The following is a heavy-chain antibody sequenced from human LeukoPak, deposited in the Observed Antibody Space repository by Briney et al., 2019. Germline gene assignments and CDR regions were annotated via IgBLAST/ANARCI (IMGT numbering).Heavy chain of an antibody. D-gene: IGHD3-10*01. Sequence: ASVKDSCKASGYTFTGYYMHWVRQAPGQGLEWMGWINPNSGGTNYAQKFQGRVTMTRDTSISTAYMELSRLRSDDTAVYYCARAITYYGSGSYYNCWFDPWGQGTLVTVSS. V-gene: IGHV1-2*02. CDR2: INPNSGGT. CDR1: GYTFTGYY. CDR3: ARAITYYGSGSYYNCWFDP. J-gene: IGHJ5*02.